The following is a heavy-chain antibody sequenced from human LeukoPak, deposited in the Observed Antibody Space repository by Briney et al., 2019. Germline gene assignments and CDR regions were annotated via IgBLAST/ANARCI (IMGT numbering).Heavy chain of an antibody. CDR2: FYSGDTT. Sequence: PGGSPRLSCAASGFTVSSTYMSWVRQAPGKGLEWVSVFYSGDTTYYANSVKGRFTISRDSSKNMLYLQMNSLRAEDTAVYYCARRLLTGYYEFWGQGTLVTVSS. D-gene: IGHD3-9*01. J-gene: IGHJ4*02. CDR1: GFTVSSTY. CDR3: ARRLLTGYYEF. V-gene: IGHV3-66*01.